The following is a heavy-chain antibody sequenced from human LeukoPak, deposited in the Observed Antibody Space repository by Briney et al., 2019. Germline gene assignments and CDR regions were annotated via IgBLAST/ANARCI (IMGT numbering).Heavy chain of an antibody. J-gene: IGHJ6*03. V-gene: IGHV3-7*01. CDR2: INEDGSAK. CDR1: GFIFNNYW. CDR3: ARSTTHPYYNYMDV. Sequence: GGSQRLSCAPSGFIFNNYWMSWVRQAPGKGLEWVASINEDGSAKYYMDSVKGRFTISRDNAKNSMDLQMNSLRAEDTAVYYCARSTTHPYYNYMDVWGKGTTVTLSS. D-gene: IGHD4-17*01.